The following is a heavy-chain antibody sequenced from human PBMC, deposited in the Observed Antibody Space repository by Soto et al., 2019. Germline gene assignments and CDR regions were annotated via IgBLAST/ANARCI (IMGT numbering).Heavy chain of an antibody. J-gene: IGHJ5*02. CDR2: IGCVGADR. D-gene: IGHD1-26*01. Sequence: DVQLLESGGGLVQPGGSLRLSCAASGFTFSDYAMTWVRQAPGKGPEWVSSIGCVGADRYYADSVKGRFTISRDNSKNTMLLQMNSLRSDDTAIYYCGKDAVPYDGKWDWFDPWGQGSLVTVSS. CDR1: GFTFSDYA. V-gene: IGHV3-23*01. CDR3: GKDAVPYDGKWDWFDP.